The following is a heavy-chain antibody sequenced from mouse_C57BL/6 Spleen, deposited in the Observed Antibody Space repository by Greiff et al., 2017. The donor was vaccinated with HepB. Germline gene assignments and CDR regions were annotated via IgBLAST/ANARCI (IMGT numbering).Heavy chain of an antibody. J-gene: IGHJ3*01. CDR3: ASYDYDDWFAY. D-gene: IGHD2-4*01. V-gene: IGHV2-2*01. CDR1: GFSLTSYG. CDR2: IWSGGST. Sequence: VQLVESGPGLVQPSQSLSITCTVSGFSLTSYGVHWVRQSPGKGLEWLGVIWSGGSTDYNAAFISRLSISKDNSKSQVFFKMNSLQADDTAIYYCASYDYDDWFAYWGQGTLVTVSA.